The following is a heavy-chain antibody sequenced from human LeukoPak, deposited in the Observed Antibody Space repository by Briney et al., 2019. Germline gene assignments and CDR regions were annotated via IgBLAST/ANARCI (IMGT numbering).Heavy chain of an antibody. V-gene: IGHV4-39*01. CDR1: GGSISSSSYY. J-gene: IGHJ4*02. CDR3: ARRIVGVIDGFDY. D-gene: IGHD1-26*01. Sequence: KPSETLSLTCTVSGGSISSSSYYWVWIRQPPGLGLEWIVSIYYSGSTYYNPSLKSRVTVSVDTSKNQFSLKLSSVTAADTSVYYCARRIVGVIDGFDYWGQGALVTVSS. CDR2: IYYSGST.